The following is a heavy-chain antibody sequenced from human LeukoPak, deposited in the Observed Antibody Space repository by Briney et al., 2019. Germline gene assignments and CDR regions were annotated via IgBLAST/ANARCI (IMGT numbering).Heavy chain of an antibody. D-gene: IGHD6-13*01. Sequence: GESLKISWKGSGYSFTSYWIGWVRQMPGKGLEWMGIIYPGDSDTRYSPSCQGQVTISADKSISTAYLQWSSLKASDTAMYYCARHVGSSWSLNINWFDTWGQGTLVTVSS. V-gene: IGHV5-51*01. CDR1: GYSFTSYW. CDR3: ARHVGSSWSLNINWFDT. CDR2: IYPGDSDT. J-gene: IGHJ5*02.